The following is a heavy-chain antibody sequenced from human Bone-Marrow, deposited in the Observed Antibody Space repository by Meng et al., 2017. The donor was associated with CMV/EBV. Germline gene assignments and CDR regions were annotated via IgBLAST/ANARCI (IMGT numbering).Heavy chain of an antibody. J-gene: IGHJ5*02. CDR2: INPNSGGT. D-gene: IGHD4-17*01. CDR1: GYTFTGYY. CDR3: AGRRYDYGDSRWFDP. V-gene: IGHV1-2*02. Sequence: ASVKVSCKASGYTFTGYYMHWVRQAPGQGLEWMGWINPNSGGTNYAQKFQGRVTMTRDTSISTAYMELSRLRSDDTAVYYCAGRRYDYGDSRWFDPWGQGTLVTVSS.